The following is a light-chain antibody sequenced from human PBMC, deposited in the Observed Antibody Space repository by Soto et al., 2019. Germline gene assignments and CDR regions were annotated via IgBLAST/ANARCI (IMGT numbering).Light chain of an antibody. V-gene: IGKV3-20*01. CDR2: GTS. J-gene: IGKJ1*01. CDR3: QQFVNSPWT. CDR1: QSVSSSY. Sequence: EIVLTQSPGTLSLSPGERATLSCRASQSVSSSYLTWYQQKPGQAPRLLIYGTSTRATGIPDRFNGRGSGTDFTLTISILEPEDFAVYYYQQFVNSPWTFGQGTKVEIK.